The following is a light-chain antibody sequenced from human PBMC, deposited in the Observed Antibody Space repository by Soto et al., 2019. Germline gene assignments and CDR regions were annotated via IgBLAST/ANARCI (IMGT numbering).Light chain of an antibody. J-gene: IGLJ1*01. V-gene: IGLV2-11*01. Sequence: QSVLTQPHSVSGSPGQSVAISCSGTSSDVGGYNYVSWYQQHPGKAPKLIIFDVNKRPSGVSDRFSGSKSGNTASLTISGLQAEDEADYYCSSYTRSSTDYVFGTGTKVTVL. CDR1: SSDVGGYNY. CDR3: SSYTRSSTDYV. CDR2: DVN.